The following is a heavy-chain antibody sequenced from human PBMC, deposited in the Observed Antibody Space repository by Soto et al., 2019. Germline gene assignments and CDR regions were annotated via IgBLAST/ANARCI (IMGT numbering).Heavy chain of an antibody. CDR1: GFTFSTYT. CDR2: ISFDGNNI. CDR3: ARDPRPYYYYYAADV. Sequence: QVQLVESGGGVVQPGRSLRLSCVVSGFTFSTYTMHWVRQVPGKGLEWVAFISFDGNNIYYADSVKGRFTISRDISKNTLYLQMNSLRGEDTAVYYCARDPRPYYYYYAADVW. V-gene: IGHV3-30-3*01. J-gene: IGHJ6*01.